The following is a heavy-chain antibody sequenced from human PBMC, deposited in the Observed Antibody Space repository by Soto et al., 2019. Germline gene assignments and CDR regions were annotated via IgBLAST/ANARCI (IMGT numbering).Heavy chain of an antibody. J-gene: IGHJ4*02. D-gene: IGHD3-16*01. CDR1: GIEFGDYA. V-gene: IGHV3-23*01. CDR2: VSASGRSR. CDR3: AKDGNWLDVYYDV. Sequence: VGSLRHSSEVSGIEFGDYAVVLVRQFPGKGLEWVSIVSASGRSRYHADSVKGRFTISRDNSKNTLYLHMTNLRAEDTAVYYCAKDGNWLDVYYDVWGQGNPVTVSS.